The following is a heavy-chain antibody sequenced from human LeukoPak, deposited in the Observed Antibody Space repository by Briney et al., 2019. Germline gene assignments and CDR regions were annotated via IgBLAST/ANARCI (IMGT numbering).Heavy chain of an antibody. CDR1: GYHLNRQW. CDR2: IEPSDSYT. CDR3: ARSTGYCSSTSYPNWFDP. V-gene: IGHV5-10-1*01. Sequence: GESLKISWKGSGYHLNRQWNSLVPQIPGKGLEVMGRIEPSDSYTNYSPSFQGHVTISADKCIGTAYLQWSSLKASDTAIYYCARSTGYCSSTSYPNWFDPWGQGTLVTVSS. J-gene: IGHJ5*02. D-gene: IGHD2-2*01.